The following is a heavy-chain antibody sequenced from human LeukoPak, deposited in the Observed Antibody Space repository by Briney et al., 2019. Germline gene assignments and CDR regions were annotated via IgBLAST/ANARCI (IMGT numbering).Heavy chain of an antibody. V-gene: IGHV3-30*02. CDR2: ILYDGSNK. Sequence: PGGSLRLSRAASGVTFSSYGMRWVRQAPGKGLEWVAFILYDGSNKYYADSVKGRFTISRDNSKNTLYLQMNSLRAEDTAVYYCAKDVSRVLDYWGQGTLVTVSS. D-gene: IGHD3-3*02. J-gene: IGHJ4*02. CDR1: GVTFSSYG. CDR3: AKDVSRVLDY.